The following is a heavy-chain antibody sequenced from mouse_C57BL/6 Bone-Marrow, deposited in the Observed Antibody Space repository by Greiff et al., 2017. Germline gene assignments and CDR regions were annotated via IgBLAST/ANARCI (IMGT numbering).Heavy chain of an antibody. V-gene: IGHV1-5*01. D-gene: IGHD2-3*01. CDR1: GYTFTSYW. CDR2: IYPGNSDT. J-gene: IGHJ4*01. CDR3: TGWLLLEDYAMDY. Sequence: VQLQQSGTVLARPGASVKMSCKTSGYTFTSYWMHWVKQRPGQGLEWIGAIYPGNSDTSYNQKFKGKAKLTAVTSASTAYMELSSLTNEDSAVYYCTGWLLLEDYAMDYWGQGTSVTVSS.